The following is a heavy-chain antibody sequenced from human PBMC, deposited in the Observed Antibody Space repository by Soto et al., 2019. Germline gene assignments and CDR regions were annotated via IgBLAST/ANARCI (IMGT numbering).Heavy chain of an antibody. CDR1: GGTFSSYT. V-gene: IGHV1-69*02. J-gene: IGHJ5*02. Sequence: QVQLVQSGAEVKKPGSSVKVSCKASGGTFSSYTISWVRQAPGQGLEWMGSIIPILGIANYAQKFQGRVTITAGKSTSTAYLELSSLRSEDTAVYYCARTMDDYGDYVPLGCFDPWGQGTLVT. D-gene: IGHD4-17*01. CDR3: ARTMDDYGDYVPLGCFDP. CDR2: IIPILGIA.